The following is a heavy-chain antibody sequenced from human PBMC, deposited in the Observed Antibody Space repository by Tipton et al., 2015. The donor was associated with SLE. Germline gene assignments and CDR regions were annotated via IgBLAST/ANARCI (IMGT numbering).Heavy chain of an antibody. J-gene: IGHJ1*01. Sequence: TLSLTCSVSGSSISSYHWGWIRQPPGKGLEWMGSIFHSGDVYYNPSVKGRVTISIETSRNQFSLKLSSVTAADTAVYYCAREGHCSGGSCYSLYFQHWGQGSLVTVSS. D-gene: IGHD2-15*01. V-gene: IGHV4-38-2*02. CDR3: AREGHCSGGSCYSLYFQH. CDR1: GSSISSYH. CDR2: IFHSGDV.